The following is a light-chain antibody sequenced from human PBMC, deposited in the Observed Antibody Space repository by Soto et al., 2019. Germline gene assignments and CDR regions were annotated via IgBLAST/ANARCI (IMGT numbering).Light chain of an antibody. Sequence: QSVLTQPRSVSGSPGQSVTISCTGTSSDVGGYNYVSWYQQHPGKAPKLMIYDVSKRPSGVPDCFSGSKSGNTASLTISGLQAKDEADYYCCSYAGSYHYVFGTGTKVTVL. J-gene: IGLJ1*01. CDR2: DVS. CDR1: SSDVGGYNY. CDR3: CSYAGSYHYV. V-gene: IGLV2-11*01.